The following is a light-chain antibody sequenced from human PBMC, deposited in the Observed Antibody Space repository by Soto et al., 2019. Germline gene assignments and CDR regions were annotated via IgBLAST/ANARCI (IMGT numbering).Light chain of an antibody. CDR2: HTS. Sequence: EIVLTQSPGTLSLSPGERATLSCRTSQSISTQSLAWYQHRPGQAPRLLIYHTSSRATGIPDRFSGSGSGTDFTFTINRLEPEDFAVYYCQRDSFGQGTRLDI. J-gene: IGKJ2*01. V-gene: IGKV3-20*01. CDR1: QSISTQS. CDR3: QRDS.